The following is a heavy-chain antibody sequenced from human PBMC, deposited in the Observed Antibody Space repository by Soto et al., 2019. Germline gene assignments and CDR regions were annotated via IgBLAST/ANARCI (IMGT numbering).Heavy chain of an antibody. D-gene: IGHD3-16*01. CDR1: GFTFGDYA. Sequence: GWSLRLSCTASGFTFGDYAMSWFRQAPGKGLEWVGFIRSKAYGGTTEYAASVKGRFTISRDDSKSTAYLQMNSLKPEDTAVYYCTRGIYGWKGGVSAFDIWRQGTMVTVSS. CDR3: TRGIYGWKGGVSAFDI. CDR2: IRSKAYGGTT. J-gene: IGHJ3*02. V-gene: IGHV3-49*03.